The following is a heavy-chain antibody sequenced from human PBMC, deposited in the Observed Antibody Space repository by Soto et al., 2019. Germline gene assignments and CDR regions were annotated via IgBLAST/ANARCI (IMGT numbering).Heavy chain of an antibody. CDR2: ASYDGSET. D-gene: IGHD3-10*01. V-gene: IGHV3-30*03. CDR1: GFDFRSYG. J-gene: IGHJ4*02. Sequence: GGSLRLSCAASGFDFRSYGIHWVGQAPGRGLEWVAAASYDGSETYYADAAKGRFTVSKEISKNTVFLKMNALRHEDTALYFCVRDSGWPILNFDSWGQGTLVTVSS. CDR3: VRDSGWPILNFDS.